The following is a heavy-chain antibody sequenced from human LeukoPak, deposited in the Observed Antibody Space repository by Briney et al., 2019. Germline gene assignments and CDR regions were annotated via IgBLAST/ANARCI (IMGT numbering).Heavy chain of an antibody. CDR1: GYSFTSYW. Sequence: GESLKISCKGSGYSFTSYWISWVRQMPGKGLEWMGRIEPSDSYTNYSPSFQGHVTISADKSISTAYLQWSSLKASDTAMYYCARRYCSGGSCYSFINWGQGTLVTVSS. D-gene: IGHD2-15*01. CDR3: ARRYCSGGSCYSFIN. V-gene: IGHV5-10-1*01. J-gene: IGHJ4*02. CDR2: IEPSDSYT.